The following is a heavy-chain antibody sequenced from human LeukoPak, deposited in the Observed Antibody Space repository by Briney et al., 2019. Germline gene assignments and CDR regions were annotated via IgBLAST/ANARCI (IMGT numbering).Heavy chain of an antibody. Sequence: PGGSLRLSCAVSGFTFSSYEMNWVRQAPGKGLEWVSYISSSGSTIYYTDSVKGRFTISRDNARNSLYLQMNSLRAEDTAVYYCASSLYSSSSYQPDWGQGTLVTVSS. CDR3: ASSLYSSSSYQPD. V-gene: IGHV3-48*03. J-gene: IGHJ4*02. CDR1: GFTFSSYE. D-gene: IGHD6-6*01. CDR2: ISSSGSTI.